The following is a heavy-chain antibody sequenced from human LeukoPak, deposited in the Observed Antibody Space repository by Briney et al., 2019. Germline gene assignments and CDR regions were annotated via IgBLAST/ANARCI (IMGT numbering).Heavy chain of an antibody. V-gene: IGHV3-21*01. Sequence: PGRSLRLSCAASGFTFSSYAMHWVRQAPGKGLEWVSSISSSSSYIYYADSVKGRFTISRDNAKNSLYLQMNSLRAEDTAVYYCARDSGSYYTLDYWGQGTLVTVSS. D-gene: IGHD1-26*01. CDR2: ISSSSSYI. J-gene: IGHJ4*02. CDR3: ARDSGSYYTLDY. CDR1: GFTFSSYA.